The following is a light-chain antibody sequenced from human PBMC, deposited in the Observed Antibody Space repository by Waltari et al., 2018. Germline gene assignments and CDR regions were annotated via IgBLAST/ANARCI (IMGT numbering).Light chain of an antibody. V-gene: IGLV2-14*01. CDR3: TSYSSRNKV. Sequence: QSALTQPASVSGSPGQSITISCAGTSSDVGGYNYVSWYQQHPGNAPKRMIYEVSNRPSGVSNRFSGSKSGNTASLTISGLQAEDEADYYCTSYSSRNKVCGTGTKVTVL. CDR1: SSDVGGYNY. J-gene: IGLJ1*01. CDR2: EVS.